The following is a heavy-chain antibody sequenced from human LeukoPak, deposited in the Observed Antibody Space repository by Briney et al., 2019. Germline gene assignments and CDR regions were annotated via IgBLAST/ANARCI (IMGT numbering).Heavy chain of an antibody. J-gene: IGHJ3*02. CDR2: IKSKTDGGTT. CDR1: GFMFSNYA. V-gene: IGHV3-15*01. D-gene: IGHD3-3*01. Sequence: GGSLRLSCAASGFMFSNYAMHWVRQAPGKGLEWVGRIKSKTDGGTTDYAAPVKGRFTISRDDSKNTLYLQMNSLKTEDTAVYYCTTTWSDAFDIWGQGTMVTVSS. CDR3: TTTWSDAFDI.